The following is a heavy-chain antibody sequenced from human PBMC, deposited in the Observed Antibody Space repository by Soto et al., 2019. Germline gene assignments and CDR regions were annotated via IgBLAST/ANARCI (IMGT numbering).Heavy chain of an antibody. CDR3: ARGAITDYVWGSYRYGWFGP. CDR1: GYSFTSYW. D-gene: IGHD3-16*02. Sequence: GESLKISCKGSGYSFTSYWIGWVRQMPGKGLEWMGIIYPGDSDTRYSPSFQGQVTISADKSISTAYLQWSSLKASDTAMYYCARGAITDYVWGSYRYGWFGPWGQGNLVTVSS. V-gene: IGHV5-51*01. J-gene: IGHJ5*02. CDR2: IYPGDSDT.